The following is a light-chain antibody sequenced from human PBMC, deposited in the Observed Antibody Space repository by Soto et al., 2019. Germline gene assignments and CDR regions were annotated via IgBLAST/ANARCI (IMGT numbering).Light chain of an antibody. J-gene: IGLJ2*01. CDR3: SSYTTRSTLV. CDR2: EVT. V-gene: IGLV2-14*01. Sequence: QSALTQPASVSGSPGQSITLSCTGTSADVGGYDFVSWYQQSPGKVPKLIIFEVTNRPSGVSNRFSGSKSGNTASLTISGLQAEDEGDYYCSSYTTRSTLVFGGGTKVTVL. CDR1: SADVGGYDF.